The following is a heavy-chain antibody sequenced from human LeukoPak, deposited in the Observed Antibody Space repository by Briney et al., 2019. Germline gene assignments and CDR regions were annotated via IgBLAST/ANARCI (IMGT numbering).Heavy chain of an antibody. CDR1: GGSFSGYY. Sequence: SETLSLTCAVYGGSFSGYYWSWLRQPPGKGLEWIGEINHSGSTNYNPSLKSRVTISVDTSKNQFSLKLSSVTAADTAVYYCARWIVVVPAARRYFDYWGQGTLVTVSS. J-gene: IGHJ4*02. D-gene: IGHD2-2*01. CDR2: INHSGST. CDR3: ARWIVVVPAARRYFDY. V-gene: IGHV4-34*01.